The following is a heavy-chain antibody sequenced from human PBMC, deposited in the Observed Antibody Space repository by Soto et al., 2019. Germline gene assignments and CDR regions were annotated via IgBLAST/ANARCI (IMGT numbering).Heavy chain of an antibody. CDR2: ISFDGSNK. Sequence: QMQLVESGGGVVQPGESLRLSCAASGFTFNYYPMHWVRRTPGKGLEWVAVISFDGSNKYYADSVKGRFTISRDNSKNMLYLQMNSLRAEDAAVYYCARLPGALVAVLYIYPLDGREAMSDVDVWGQGTTVSVSS. CDR3: ARLPGALVAVLYIYPLDGREAMSDVDV. D-gene: IGHD6-19*01. CDR1: GFTFNYYP. V-gene: IGHV3-30-3*01. J-gene: IGHJ6*02.